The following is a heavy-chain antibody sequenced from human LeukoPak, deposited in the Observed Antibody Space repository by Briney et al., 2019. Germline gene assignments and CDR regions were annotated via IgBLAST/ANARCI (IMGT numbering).Heavy chain of an antibody. CDR2: FDPEDGET. J-gene: IGHJ4*02. CDR1: GYTLTELS. Sequence: ASVKVSCKVSGYTLTELSMHWVRQAPGKGLEWMGGFDPEDGETIYAQKFQGRVTMTEDTSTDTAYMELSSLRSEDTAVYYCATLGYCSSTSCSDFGYWGRGTLVTVSS. D-gene: IGHD2-2*01. V-gene: IGHV1-24*01. CDR3: ATLGYCSSTSCSDFGY.